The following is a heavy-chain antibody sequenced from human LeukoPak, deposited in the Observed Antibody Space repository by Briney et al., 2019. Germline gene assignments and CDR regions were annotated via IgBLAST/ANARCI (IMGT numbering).Heavy chain of an antibody. Sequence: GGSLRLSCAASGFTVSSNYMSWVRQAPGKGLEYVSVLYHDGGTYSADSVKGRFTISRDNAKNSLYLQMNSLRAEDTAVYYCARGSEWSSGVSDYWGQGTLVTVSS. V-gene: IGHV3-53*01. CDR3: ARGSEWSSGVSDY. D-gene: IGHD3-3*01. J-gene: IGHJ4*02. CDR1: GFTVSSNY. CDR2: LYHDGGT.